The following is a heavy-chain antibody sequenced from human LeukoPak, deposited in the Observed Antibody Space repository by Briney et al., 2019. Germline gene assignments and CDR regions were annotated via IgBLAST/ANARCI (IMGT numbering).Heavy chain of an antibody. CDR2: IWFDGSNT. Sequence: GGSLRLSCTPSGFTFSGYAMHWVRQAPGKGLGWVAVIWFDGSNTYYADSVKGRFTISRDNSKNTLYLQMNSLRAEDTAVYYCARGAQSGGYSGPFDIRGQGTMVTVSS. CDR1: GFTFSGYA. J-gene: IGHJ3*02. D-gene: IGHD1-26*01. CDR3: ARGAQSGGYSGPFDI. V-gene: IGHV3-33*01.